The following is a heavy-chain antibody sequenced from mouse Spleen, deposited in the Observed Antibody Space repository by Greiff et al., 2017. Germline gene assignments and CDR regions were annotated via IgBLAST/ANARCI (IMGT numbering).Heavy chain of an antibody. V-gene: IGHV1-82*01. Sequence: QVQLKESGPELVKPGASVKISCKASGYAFSSSWMNWVKQRPGKGLEWIGRIYPGDGDTNYNGKFKGKATLTADKSSSTAYMQLSSLTSEDSAVYFCARNAMDYWGQGTSVTVSS. CDR3: ARNAMDY. CDR1: GYAFSSSW. J-gene: IGHJ4*01. CDR2: IYPGDGDT.